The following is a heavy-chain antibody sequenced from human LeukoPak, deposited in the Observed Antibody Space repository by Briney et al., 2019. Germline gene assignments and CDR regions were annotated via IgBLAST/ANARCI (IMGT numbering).Heavy chain of an antibody. Sequence: SETLSLTCIVSGGSLSSYYWSWVRQPPGKGLEGIGYIYYSGSTNYNPSLTSRVTISVDTSKNQFSLKLSSVTAADTAVYYCAREIDSSGYSNWFDPWGQGTLVTVSS. CDR3: AREIDSSGYSNWFDP. J-gene: IGHJ5*02. D-gene: IGHD3-22*01. V-gene: IGHV4-59*12. CDR1: GGSLSSYY. CDR2: IYYSGST.